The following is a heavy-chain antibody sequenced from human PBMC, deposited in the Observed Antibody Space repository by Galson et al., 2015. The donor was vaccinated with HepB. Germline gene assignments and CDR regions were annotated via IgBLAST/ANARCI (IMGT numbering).Heavy chain of an antibody. D-gene: IGHD5-18*01. CDR1: GFTFSDYY. V-gene: IGHV3-11*06. CDR2: ISSSSSYI. CDR3: ARVDSGYSYGVDY. Sequence: SLRLSCAASGFTFSDYYMSWIRQAPGKGLEWVSSISSSSSYIYYADSVKGRFTISRDNAKNSLYLQMNSLRAEDTAVYYCARVDSGYSYGVDYWGQGTLVTVSS. J-gene: IGHJ4*02.